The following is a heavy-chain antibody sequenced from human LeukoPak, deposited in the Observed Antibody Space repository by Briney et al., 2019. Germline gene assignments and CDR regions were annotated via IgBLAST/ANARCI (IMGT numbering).Heavy chain of an antibody. Sequence: GGSLRLSCATSGFTFSSYEMNWVRQAPGKGLEWVSVIYTGGSTYYADSVKGRFTISRDNSKNTLYLQMNSLRAEDTAVYYCAKDFISYSWVFDPWGQGTLVTVSS. CDR1: GFTFSSYE. CDR2: IYTGGST. V-gene: IGHV3-66*01. J-gene: IGHJ5*02. D-gene: IGHD2-21*01. CDR3: AKDFISYSWVFDP.